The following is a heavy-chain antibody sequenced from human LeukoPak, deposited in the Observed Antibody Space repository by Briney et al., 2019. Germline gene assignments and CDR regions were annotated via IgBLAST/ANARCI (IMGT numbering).Heavy chain of an antibody. D-gene: IGHD3-10*01. J-gene: IGHJ6*02. Sequence: GGSLRLSCAASGFTFSSYDMHWVRHATGKGLEWVSAIGTAGDTYYPGSVKGRFTISRENAMNSLYLQMNSLRAGDTAVYYCARVIGGGYYGMDVWGQGTTVTVSS. CDR2: IGTAGDT. CDR1: GFTFSSYD. CDR3: ARVIGGGYYGMDV. V-gene: IGHV3-13*01.